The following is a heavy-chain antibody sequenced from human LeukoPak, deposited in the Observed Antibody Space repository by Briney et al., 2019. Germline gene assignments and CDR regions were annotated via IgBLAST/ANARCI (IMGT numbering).Heavy chain of an antibody. CDR3: AKGPVAGEGAPFQSHYMDV. J-gene: IGHJ6*03. D-gene: IGHD4/OR15-4a*01. Sequence: GGSLRLSCVASGFTFDNYAMTWVRQAPGKGLEWVSSVYGNGYSIYYADSVRGRFTLSRDNSKNTVYLQMKNLRAEDTAVYYCAKGPVAGEGAPFQSHYMDVWGKGTTVTVSS. CDR1: GFTFDNYA. CDR2: VYGNGYSI. V-gene: IGHV3-23*01.